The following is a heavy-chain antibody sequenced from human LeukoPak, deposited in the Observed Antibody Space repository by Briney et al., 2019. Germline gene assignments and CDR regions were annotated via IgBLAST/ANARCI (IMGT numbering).Heavy chain of an antibody. CDR1: GGSISSYY. Sequence: SETLSLTCTVSGGSISSYYWSWIRQPPEKGLEWIGYIYYSGSTNYNPSLKSRVTISVDTSKNQFSLKLSSVTAADTAVYYCADLRRDGYERYFQHWGQGTLVTVSS. D-gene: IGHD5-24*01. V-gene: IGHV4-59*01. CDR3: ADLRRDGYERYFQH. J-gene: IGHJ1*01. CDR2: IYYSGST.